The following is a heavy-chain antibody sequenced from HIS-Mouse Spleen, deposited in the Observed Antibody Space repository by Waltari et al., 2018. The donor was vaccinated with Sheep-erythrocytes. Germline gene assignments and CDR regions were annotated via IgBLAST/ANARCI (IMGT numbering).Heavy chain of an antibody. J-gene: IGHJ3*02. CDR2: MGTAGET. D-gene: IGHD1-26*01. V-gene: IGHV3-13*01. CDR3: ARANSGSYDDAFDI. CDR1: GFTFSSYY. Sequence: EVQLVESGGGLVQPGGSLRLSCAASGFTFSSYYMHWVRQATGKGLEWVLAMGTAGETYYPGSVKGRVTISRENAKNSLYLQMNSLRAGDTAVYYCARANSGSYDDAFDIWGQGTMVTVSS.